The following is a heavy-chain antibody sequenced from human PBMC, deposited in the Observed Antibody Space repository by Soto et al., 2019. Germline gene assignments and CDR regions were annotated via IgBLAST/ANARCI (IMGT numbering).Heavy chain of an antibody. CDR1: GFTFSSYA. V-gene: IGHV3-30-3*01. CDR2: ISYDGSNK. CDR3: ARDRPAHYSGAPDPN. D-gene: IGHD1-26*01. Sequence: QVQLVESGGGVVQPGRSLRLSCAASGFTFSSYAMHWVRQAPGKGLEWVAVISYDGSNKYYADSMKGRFTISRDNSKNTLYLQMNSLRAEDTAVYYCARDRPAHYSGAPDPNWGQGTLVTVSS. J-gene: IGHJ4*02.